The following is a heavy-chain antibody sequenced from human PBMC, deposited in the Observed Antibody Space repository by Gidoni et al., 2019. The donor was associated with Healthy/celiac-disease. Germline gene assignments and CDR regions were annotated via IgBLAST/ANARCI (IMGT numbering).Heavy chain of an antibody. CDR3: ARESAAGTLYYYYGMDV. Sequence: QVQLQESGPGLVKPSETLSLTCAVSGYSISSGYYWGWIRQPPGKGLEWIGSIYHSGSTYYNPSLKSRVTISVDTSKNQFSLKLSSVTAADTAVYYCARESAAGTLYYYYGMDVWGQGTTVTVSS. CDR2: IYHSGST. D-gene: IGHD6-13*01. CDR1: GYSISSGYY. J-gene: IGHJ6*02. V-gene: IGHV4-38-2*02.